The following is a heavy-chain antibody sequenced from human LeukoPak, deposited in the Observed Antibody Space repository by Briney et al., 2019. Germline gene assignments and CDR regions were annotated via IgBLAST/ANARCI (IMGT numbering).Heavy chain of an antibody. CDR1: GGSISSGGYY. V-gene: IGHV4-30-2*02. D-gene: IGHD3-9*01. Sequence: SQTLSLTCTVSGGSISSGGYYWSWIRQPPGKGLEWIGYIYHSGSTYYNPSLKSRVTISVDRSKNQFSLKPSSVTAADTAVYYCASLHAILTGYGFDYWGQGTLVTVSS. CDR3: ASLHAILTGYGFDY. CDR2: IYHSGST. J-gene: IGHJ4*02.